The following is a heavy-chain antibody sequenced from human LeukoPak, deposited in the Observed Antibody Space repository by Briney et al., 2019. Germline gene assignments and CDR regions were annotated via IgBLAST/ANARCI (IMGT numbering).Heavy chain of an antibody. J-gene: IGHJ4*02. Sequence: GSLRLSCAASGFTFSTYWMHWVRQAPGKGLVWVSRINSDGFTTNYADSVKGRFTISRDNAKNTLYLQMNSLRAEDTAVYYCTSGMSVASTRGYFDYWGQGTLVTVSS. CDR3: TSGMSVASTRGYFDY. V-gene: IGHV3-74*01. D-gene: IGHD6-19*01. CDR2: INSDGFTT. CDR1: GFTFSTYW.